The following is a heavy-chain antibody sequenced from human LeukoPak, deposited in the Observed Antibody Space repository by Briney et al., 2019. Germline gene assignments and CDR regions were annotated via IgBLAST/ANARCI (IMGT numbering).Heavy chain of an antibody. CDR3: AKHSSGWWYFDY. J-gene: IGHJ4*02. CDR2: ISGSGGST. D-gene: IGHD6-19*01. Sequence: GGSLRLSCAASGCTFSGYAMSWVRQAPGKGLEWVSAISGSGGSTHYADSVKGRFAISRDNSKNTLYLQMNSLRAEDTAVYYCAKHSSGWWYFDYWGQGALVTVSS. CDR1: GCTFSGYA. V-gene: IGHV3-23*01.